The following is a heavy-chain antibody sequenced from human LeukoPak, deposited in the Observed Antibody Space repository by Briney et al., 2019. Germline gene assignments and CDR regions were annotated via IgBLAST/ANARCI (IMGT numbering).Heavy chain of an antibody. CDR2: IYYNGSS. D-gene: IGHD1-1*01. CDR3: ARVSSTGGLAY. CDR1: GGSLTNYY. J-gene: IGHJ4*02. Sequence: SETLSLTCTVSGGSLTNYYWIWIRQPPGKGLEWIGYIYYNGSSNSDPSLKSRVGLSIDTSKNQFSLKVNSMTPRDAAVYYCARVSSTGGLAYWGQGTLVTVSS. V-gene: IGHV4-59*08.